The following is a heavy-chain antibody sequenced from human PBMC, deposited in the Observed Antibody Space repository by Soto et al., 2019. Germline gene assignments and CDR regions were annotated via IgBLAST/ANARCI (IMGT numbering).Heavy chain of an antibody. CDR1: GGDVSSGNYY. J-gene: IGHJ5*02. CDR2: VYNTGRT. V-gene: IGHV4-61*01. D-gene: IGHD5-12*01. CDR3: AMMAVSTTTWLDP. Sequence: QVQLQESGPGLVKPAETLVLRCTVYGGDVSSGNYYWSWVRQPPGKGLQWIGHVYNTGRTDYNPFLKRRNSMSLAKTQNPFSLRVASLTAADTATYCCAMMAVSTTTWLDPWRQGTSVIVSS.